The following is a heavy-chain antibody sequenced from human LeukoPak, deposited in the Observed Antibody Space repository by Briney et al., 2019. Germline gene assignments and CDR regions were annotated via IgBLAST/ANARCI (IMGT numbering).Heavy chain of an antibody. CDR1: GFTVSSNY. CDR3: ARAKAAVWLDVFDI. V-gene: IGHV3-66*02. J-gene: IGHJ3*02. D-gene: IGHD6-13*01. CDR2: IYSGVSK. Sequence: PGGSLRLSCAASGFTVSSNYMSWVRQAPGKGLEWVSVIYSGVSKYYENCLKGQLTISRDNSKNTLYLQMNSLRAEDTAVYYCARAKAAVWLDVFDIWGQGTMVTVSS.